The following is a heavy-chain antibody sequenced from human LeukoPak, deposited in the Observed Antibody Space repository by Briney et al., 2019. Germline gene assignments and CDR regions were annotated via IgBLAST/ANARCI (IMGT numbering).Heavy chain of an antibody. CDR2: ISGSGGST. D-gene: IGHD3-3*01. CDR1: GFTFSSYA. V-gene: IGHV3-23*01. Sequence: GGSLRLSCAASGFTFSSYAMSWVRQAPGKGLEWVSAISGSGGSTYYADSVKGRFTISRDKSKNTLYLQLNSLRAEDTAVYYCAKDPQDFWSGYLDYWGQGTLVTVSS. J-gene: IGHJ4*02. CDR3: AKDPQDFWSGYLDY.